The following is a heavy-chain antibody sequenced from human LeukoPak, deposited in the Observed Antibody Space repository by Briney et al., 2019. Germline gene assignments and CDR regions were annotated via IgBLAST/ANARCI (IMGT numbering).Heavy chain of an antibody. D-gene: IGHD5-24*01. Sequence: AGWSLRLSCAASGFTFNSYALSWVRQAPGKGLEWVSAISDGGGSTYYADSVKGRFTISRDNSKNTVYLQMNSLRVEDTAVYYCAKDLDGYGGLRGDAFDIWGQGTMVIVSS. CDR2: ISDGGGST. V-gene: IGHV3-23*01. CDR1: GFTFNSYA. CDR3: AKDLDGYGGLRGDAFDI. J-gene: IGHJ3*02.